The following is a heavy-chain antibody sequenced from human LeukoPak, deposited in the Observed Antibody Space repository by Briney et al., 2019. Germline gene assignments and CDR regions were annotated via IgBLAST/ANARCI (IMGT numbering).Heavy chain of an antibody. V-gene: IGHV3-11*04. CDR3: ARAGNDFWSGYTTGYDY. CDR1: GFTFSDYY. J-gene: IGHJ4*02. D-gene: IGHD3-3*01. Sequence: PGGSLRLSCAASGFTFSDYYMGWIRQAPGKGREGVSYISISGTTIHYADSVKGRFTISRDNAKNSLYLQMNSLRAEDTAVYYCARAGNDFWSGYTTGYDYWGQGTLVTVSS. CDR2: ISISGTTI.